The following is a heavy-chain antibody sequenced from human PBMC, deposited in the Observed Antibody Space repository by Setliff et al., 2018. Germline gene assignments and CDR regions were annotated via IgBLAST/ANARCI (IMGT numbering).Heavy chain of an antibody. CDR3: ATPRSGIIDAFDI. D-gene: IGHD2-15*01. V-gene: IGHV1-2*06. CDR1: EYTFTGYY. Sequence: GASVKVSCKASEYTFTGYYIHWVRQAPGQGLEWMGRINPNSGGTNYAQKFQGRVTMTRDTSISTAYMELSSLKSDDTAMYYCATPRSGIIDAFDIWGQGTMVTVSS. J-gene: IGHJ3*02. CDR2: INPNSGGT.